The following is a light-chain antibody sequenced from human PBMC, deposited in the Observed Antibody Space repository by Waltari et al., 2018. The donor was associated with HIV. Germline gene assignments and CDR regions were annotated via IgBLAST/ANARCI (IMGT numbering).Light chain of an antibody. Sequence: QSVLTQPPSVSGAPGQRVTISCTGSSSNIGAGYDVHWYQHLPGTAPKLLIYCNLKRPSGFPARFSGSKSGTSASLAITGLQAEDEADYYCQSYDSSLSGGYVVFGGGTKLTVL. CDR3: QSYDSSLSGGYVV. CDR2: CNL. J-gene: IGLJ2*01. CDR1: SSNIGAGYD. V-gene: IGLV1-40*01.